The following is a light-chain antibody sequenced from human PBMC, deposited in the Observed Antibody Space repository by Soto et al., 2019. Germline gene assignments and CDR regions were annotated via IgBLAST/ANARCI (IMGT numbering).Light chain of an antibody. V-gene: IGKV1-27*01. J-gene: IGKJ2*01. CDR3: QQYDNLLYT. CDR1: QVINTY. CDR2: AAS. Sequence: DIQMTQSPSSLSASVGDRITITCRASQVINTYLAWYQQKPGKVPKLLIYAASTLQSGVPSRFSGYGSGTYFTFTISSLQPEDIATYYCQQYDNLLYTFGQGTKLEIK.